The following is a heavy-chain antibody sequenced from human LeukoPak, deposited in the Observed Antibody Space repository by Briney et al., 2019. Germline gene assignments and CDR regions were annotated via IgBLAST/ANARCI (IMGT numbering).Heavy chain of an antibody. CDR1: GFTFSSYW. CDR3: ARSYSSGWFAFDY. V-gene: IGHV3-7*01. D-gene: IGHD6-19*01. J-gene: IGHJ4*02. CDR2: IEQDGSEK. Sequence: GGSLRLSCAASGFTFSSYWMSWVRQAPGKGLEWVANIEQDGSEKYYVDSVKGRFSISRDNAKNSLYLQMNSLRAEDTAVYYCARSYSSGWFAFDYWGQGTLVTVSS.